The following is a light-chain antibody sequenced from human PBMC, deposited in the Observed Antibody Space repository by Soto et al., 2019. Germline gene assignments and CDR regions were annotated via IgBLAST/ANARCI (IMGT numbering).Light chain of an antibody. J-gene: IGKJ2*01. Sequence: EIVMTQSPATLSVSPGERATLSCRASQSVSSNLAWYQQKPGQAPRLLIYGASTRATGIPARFSGSGSETEFTLTISSLQSEDFAIYFCQQYHNWPPYTFGQGTQLEIK. CDR1: QSVSSN. CDR3: QQYHNWPPYT. V-gene: IGKV3-15*01. CDR2: GAS.